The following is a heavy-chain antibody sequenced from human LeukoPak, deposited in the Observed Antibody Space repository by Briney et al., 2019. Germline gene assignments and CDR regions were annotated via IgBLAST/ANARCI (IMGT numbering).Heavy chain of an antibody. CDR1: GFTFSSYA. D-gene: IGHD6-13*01. V-gene: IGHV3-30-3*01. CDR2: ISYDGSNK. J-gene: IGHJ4*02. CDR3: ARDTEVSSWYGPCGY. Sequence: PGRSLRLSCAASGFTFSSYAMHWVRQAPGKGLEWVAVISYDGSNKYYADSVKGRFTISRDNSKNTLYLQMNSLRAEDTAVYYCARDTEVSSWYGPCGYWGQGTLVTVSS.